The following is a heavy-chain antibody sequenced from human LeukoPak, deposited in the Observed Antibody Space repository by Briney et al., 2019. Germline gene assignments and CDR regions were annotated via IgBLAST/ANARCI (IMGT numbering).Heavy chain of an antibody. D-gene: IGHD3-22*01. Sequence: GGSLRLSCGAPGLILRNAWMAWVRQAPGKGLEWVGFIRSKAYGGTTEYAASVKGRFTISRDDSKSIAYLQMNSLKTEDTAVYYCTRDTYYYDSSIPGYWGQGTLVTVSS. V-gene: IGHV3-49*04. CDR3: TRDTYYYDSSIPGY. CDR1: GLILRNAW. J-gene: IGHJ4*02. CDR2: IRSKAYGGTT.